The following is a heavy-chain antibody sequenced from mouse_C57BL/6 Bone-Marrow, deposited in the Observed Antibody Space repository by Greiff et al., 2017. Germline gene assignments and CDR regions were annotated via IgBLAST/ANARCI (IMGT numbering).Heavy chain of an antibody. Sequence: QVQLQQPGAELVRPGTSVKLSCKASGYTFTSYWMHWVKQRPGQGLEWIGVIDPSDSYTNYNQKFKGKATLTVDTSSSTANMQLSSLTSEDSAVYYVARGGGDAVGDFDYWGQGTTLTVSS. D-gene: IGHD1-1*01. V-gene: IGHV1-59*01. J-gene: IGHJ2*01. CDR2: IDPSDSYT. CDR3: ARGGGDAVGDFDY. CDR1: GYTFTSYW.